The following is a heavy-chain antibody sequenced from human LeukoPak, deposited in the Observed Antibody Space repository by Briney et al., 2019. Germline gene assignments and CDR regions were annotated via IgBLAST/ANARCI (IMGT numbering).Heavy chain of an antibody. CDR3: ARGGSYYNYFDY. Sequence: SETLSLTCTVSGGSISGYYWSWIRQPAGKGLEWIGRIYTSGSTNYNPSLKSRVIMSVDTSEKQFSLKLSSVTAADTAMYYCARGGSYYNYFDYWGQGTLVTVSS. V-gene: IGHV4-4*07. CDR2: IYTSGST. J-gene: IGHJ4*02. CDR1: GGSISGYY. D-gene: IGHD1-26*01.